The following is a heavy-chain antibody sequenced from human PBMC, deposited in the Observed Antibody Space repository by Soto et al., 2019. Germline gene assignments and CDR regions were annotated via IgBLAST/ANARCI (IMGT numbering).Heavy chain of an antibody. J-gene: IGHJ6*02. V-gene: IGHV4-39*01. CDR1: GGSISSSSYY. CDR3: ARKFPRPSGIMAV. Sequence: PSETLSLTCTVSGGSISSSSYYWGWIRQPPGKGLEWIGSIYYSGSTYYNPSLKSRVTISVDTSKNQFSLKLSSVTAADTAVYYCARKFPRPSGIMAVWGQGTTVTVSS. D-gene: IGHD3-10*01. CDR2: IYYSGST.